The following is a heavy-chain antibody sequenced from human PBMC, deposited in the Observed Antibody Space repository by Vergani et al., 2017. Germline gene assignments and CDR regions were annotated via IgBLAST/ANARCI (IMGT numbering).Heavy chain of an antibody. CDR3: ATKSCGTPGCQIGYFRG. V-gene: IGHV3-30*03. J-gene: IGHJ1*01. CDR2: ISYDGTQK. D-gene: IGHD1-1*01. CDR1: GFTSSYYG. Sequence: QVHLVESGGGVVQPGRSLRLSCVVSGFTSSYYGMHWVRHAPGKGLEWVAVISYDGTQKYYADSVKGRFTISRDNSKSTLYLQMNSLRTEDTAVYYCATKSCGTPGCQIGYFRGWGQGTLVTVSS.